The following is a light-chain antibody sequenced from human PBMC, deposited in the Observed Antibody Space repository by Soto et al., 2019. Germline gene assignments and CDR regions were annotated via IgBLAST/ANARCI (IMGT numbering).Light chain of an antibody. CDR1: QSVSNN. Sequence: EIVMTQSPATLSVSPGDRATLSCRASQSVSNNLAWYQQKPGQAPRLLIYGASTRATGIPARFSGSGSWTEFTLTISSLQSEDFAIYYCQHYHNWPPWTFGQGTKVEIK. CDR3: QHYHNWPPWT. V-gene: IGKV3-15*01. J-gene: IGKJ1*01. CDR2: GAS.